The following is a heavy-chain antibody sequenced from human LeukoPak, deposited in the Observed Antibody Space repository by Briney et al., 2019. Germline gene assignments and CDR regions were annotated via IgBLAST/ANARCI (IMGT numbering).Heavy chain of an antibody. CDR3: ARGENYNDSSGQKLPFDY. J-gene: IGHJ4*02. D-gene: IGHD3-22*01. Sequence: ASVKVSCKASGYTFTSYDINWVRQATGQGLEWMGWMNPNSGNTGYAQKFQGRVTMTRNTSISTAYMELSSLRSEDTAVYYCARGENYNDSSGQKLPFDYWGQGTLLTVSS. V-gene: IGHV1-8*01. CDR2: MNPNSGNT. CDR1: GYTFTSYD.